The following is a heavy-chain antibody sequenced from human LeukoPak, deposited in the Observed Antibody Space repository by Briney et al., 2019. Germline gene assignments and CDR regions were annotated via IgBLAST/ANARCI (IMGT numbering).Heavy chain of an antibody. CDR2: IIPILGIA. J-gene: IGHJ3*02. V-gene: IGHV1-69*04. Sequence: GASVKVSCKASGGTFSSYAISWVRQAPGQGLEWMGRIIPILGIANYAQKFQGRVTITADKSTSTAYMELSSLRSEDTAVYYCARGAWYGSGNDAFDIWGQGTMVTVSS. CDR1: GGTFSSYA. D-gene: IGHD3-10*01. CDR3: ARGAWYGSGNDAFDI.